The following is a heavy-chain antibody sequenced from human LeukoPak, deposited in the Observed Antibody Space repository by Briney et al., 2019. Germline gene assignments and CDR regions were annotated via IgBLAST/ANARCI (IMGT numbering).Heavy chain of an antibody. CDR1: GGSFSGYY. CDR3: ARKGNAVSGMDV. CDR2: INHSGST. J-gene: IGHJ6*02. V-gene: IGHV4-34*01. Sequence: SETLSLTCAVYGGSFSGYYWSWIRQPPGKGLEWIGEINHSGSTNYNPSLKSRVTISVDTSKNQFSLKLSSVTAADTAVYYCARKGNAVSGMDVWGQGTTVTVSS. D-gene: IGHD4-23*01.